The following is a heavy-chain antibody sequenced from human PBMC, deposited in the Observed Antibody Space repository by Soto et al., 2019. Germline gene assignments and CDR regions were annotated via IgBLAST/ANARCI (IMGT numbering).Heavy chain of an antibody. CDR3: ARYSNNWFQTEGMDV. Sequence: PLEILSLAYSVSVDSITTYDWSWIRQPAGKGLEWIGRIDTIGNTNYNPSLKSRVTMSVDTSKKQFSLKLTSVTAADTAAYYCARYSNNWFQTEGMDVWGQGTTVT. CDR2: IDTIGNT. V-gene: IGHV4-4*07. CDR1: VDSITTYD. J-gene: IGHJ6*02. D-gene: IGHD6-13*01.